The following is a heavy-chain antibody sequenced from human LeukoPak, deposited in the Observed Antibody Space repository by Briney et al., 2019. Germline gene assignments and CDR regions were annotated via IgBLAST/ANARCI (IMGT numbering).Heavy chain of an antibody. J-gene: IGHJ4*02. V-gene: IGHV3-48*01. CDR1: GFTFSSYS. D-gene: IGHD1-26*01. Sequence: GGSLRLSCAASGFTFSSYSMKWVRQAPGKGLEWVSYISSSSSIIYYADSVKGRFTVSRDNAKNSLYLQMNSLRAEDTAVYYCAGTDSGSYSRWFDYWGQGALVTVSS. CDR2: ISSSSSII. CDR3: AGTDSGSYSRWFDY.